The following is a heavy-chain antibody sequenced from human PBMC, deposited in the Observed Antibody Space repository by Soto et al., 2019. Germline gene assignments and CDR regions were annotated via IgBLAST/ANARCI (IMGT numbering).Heavy chain of an antibody. CDR3: AKDHLTTTVTTVGY. V-gene: IGHV3-30*18. Sequence: QVQLVESGGGVVQPGRSLRLSCAASGFTFSNYGMHWVRQAPGKGLEWVAVISYHGSDKYYADSVKGGFTISRDNSKNTLYLQMDSLRAEDTAVYYSAKDHLTTTVTTVGYWGQGTLVTVSS. CDR1: GFTFSNYG. CDR2: ISYHGSDK. D-gene: IGHD4-17*01. J-gene: IGHJ4*02.